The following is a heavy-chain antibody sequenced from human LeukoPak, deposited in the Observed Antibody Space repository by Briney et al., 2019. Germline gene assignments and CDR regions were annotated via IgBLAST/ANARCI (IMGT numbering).Heavy chain of an antibody. CDR2: IYTSGST. Sequence: SETLSLTCTVSGGSISSGSYYWSWIRQPAGKGLEWIGRIYTSGSTNYNPSLKSRVTISVDTSKNQFSLKLSSVTAADTAVYYCARHSPVGIFYFDYWGQGTLVTVSS. V-gene: IGHV4-61*02. CDR1: GGSISSGSYY. CDR3: ARHSPVGIFYFDY. J-gene: IGHJ4*02. D-gene: IGHD1-26*01.